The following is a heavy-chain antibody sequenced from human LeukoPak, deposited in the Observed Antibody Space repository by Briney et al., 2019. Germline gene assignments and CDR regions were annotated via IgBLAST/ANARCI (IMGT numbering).Heavy chain of an antibody. D-gene: IGHD3-22*01. J-gene: IGHJ6*02. CDR3: ARDQNKYDSHYGMDV. Sequence: GGSLRLSCAASGFTFSSYSMNWVRQAPGKGLEWVSYISSSSSTIYYADSVKGRFTISRDNAKNSLYLQMNSLRDEDTAVYYCARDQNKYDSHYGMDVWGQGTTVTVSS. V-gene: IGHV3-48*02. CDR2: ISSSSSTI. CDR1: GFTFSSYS.